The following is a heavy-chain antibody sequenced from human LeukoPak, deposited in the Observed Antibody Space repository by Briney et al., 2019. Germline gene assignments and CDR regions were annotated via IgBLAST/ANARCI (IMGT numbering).Heavy chain of an antibody. Sequence: SETLSLTCTFAGASISSSSCYWGLILNPPGKGLERIGSIYYSGSTSYNPSLKSRVTISEDTSKNQFSLKLSSVTAADTAVYYCARLRYSSGWYYFDYWGQGTLVTVSS. D-gene: IGHD6-19*01. CDR1: GASISSSSCY. J-gene: IGHJ4*02. V-gene: IGHV4-39*01. CDR2: IYYSGST. CDR3: ARLRYSSGWYYFDY.